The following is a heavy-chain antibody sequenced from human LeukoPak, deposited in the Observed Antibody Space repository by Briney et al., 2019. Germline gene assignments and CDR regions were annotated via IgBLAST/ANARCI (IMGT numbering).Heavy chain of an antibody. V-gene: IGHV3-7*03. CDR2: MKQDGSEK. Sequence: GGSLRLSCAASGFTFSIHWMSWVRQAPGKGLEWVANMKQDGSEKYYVDSVKGRFTVSRDNAKNLLWLQMNSLRAEDTAVYYCAREFVDTAMVTNWFDPWGQGTLVTVSS. CDR1: GFTFSIHW. J-gene: IGHJ5*02. CDR3: AREFVDTAMVTNWFDP. D-gene: IGHD5-18*01.